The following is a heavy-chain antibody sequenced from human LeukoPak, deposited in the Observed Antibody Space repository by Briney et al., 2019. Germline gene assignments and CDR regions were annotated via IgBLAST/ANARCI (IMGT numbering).Heavy chain of an antibody. J-gene: IGHJ4*02. CDR2: IYYTGST. Sequence: SETLSLTCTVSGDSISNYYWNWIRQPPGKGLEWIGYIYYTGSTNYNPSLKSRVTMSVDTSKNQFTLNLKSVTPEDTAVYYCARNLIPEQLVLNFWGQGTLVTVSS. V-gene: IGHV4-59*01. D-gene: IGHD6-13*01. CDR3: ARNLIPEQLVLNF. CDR1: GDSISNYY.